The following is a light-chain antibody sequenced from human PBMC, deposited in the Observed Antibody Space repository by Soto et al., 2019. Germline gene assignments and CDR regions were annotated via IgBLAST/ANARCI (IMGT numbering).Light chain of an antibody. Sequence: QSALTQPASVSGAPGQSIAISCTGTSSDVGGYNYVSWYQHHPGKAPKLMVYDVSNRPSGVSNRFSGSKSGNTASLTISGLQAEYEADYSCSSYTSSSTYVFRTVTKVPVL. CDR2: DVS. CDR1: SSDVGGYNY. CDR3: SSYTSSSTYV. V-gene: IGLV2-14*03. J-gene: IGLJ1*01.